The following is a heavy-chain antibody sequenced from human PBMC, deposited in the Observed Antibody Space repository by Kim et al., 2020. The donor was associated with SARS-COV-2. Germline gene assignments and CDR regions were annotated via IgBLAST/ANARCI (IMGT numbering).Heavy chain of an antibody. CDR3: ARVPPLGYYDSRRTPGWFDP. D-gene: IGHD3-22*01. J-gene: IGHJ5*02. Sequence: RVTISVDTSKNQFSLKLSSVTAADTAVYYCARVPPLGYYDSRRTPGWFDPWGQGTLVTVSS. V-gene: IGHV4-39*07.